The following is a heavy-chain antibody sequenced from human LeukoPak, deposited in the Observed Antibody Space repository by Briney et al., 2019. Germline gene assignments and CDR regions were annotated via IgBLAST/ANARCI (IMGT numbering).Heavy chain of an antibody. V-gene: IGHV4-61*02. J-gene: IGHJ3*02. CDR1: GGSISSGSYY. Sequence: PSETLSLTCTVSGGSISSGSYYWSWIRQPAGKGLEWIGRIYTSGSTNYNPSLKSRVTISVDTSKNQFSLKLSSVTAADTAVYYCARAPTQKAAAGIGAFDIWGQGTMVTVSS. D-gene: IGHD6-13*01. CDR2: IYTSGST. CDR3: ARAPTQKAAAGIGAFDI.